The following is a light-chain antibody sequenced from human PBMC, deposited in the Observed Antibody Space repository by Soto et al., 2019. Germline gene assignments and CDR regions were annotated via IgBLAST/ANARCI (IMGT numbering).Light chain of an antibody. CDR2: EVS. CDR3: QSFDTSLRL. V-gene: IGLV2-8*01. Sequence: QSVLTQPPSASGSPGQSVTISCTGTTSDVVSWYQHHPGKGPKLIIYEVSKRPSGVPDRFSGSKSGDTASLIVSGLQAEDEADYYCQSFDTSLRLFGGGTKLTVL. CDR1: TSDV. J-gene: IGLJ2*01.